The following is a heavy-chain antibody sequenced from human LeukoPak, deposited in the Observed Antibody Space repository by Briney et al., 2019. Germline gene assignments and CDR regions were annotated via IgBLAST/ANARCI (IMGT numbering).Heavy chain of an antibody. CDR1: GGSISTYY. Sequence: SETLSLTCTVSGGSISTYYWTWIRQPPGKGPEWIGYIYYSGSTNYNPSLKSRVTISVDTSKNQFSLKLSSVTAADTAVYYCARAVGGVIAVAGTLYFDYWGQGTLVTVSS. V-gene: IGHV4-59*12. CDR3: ARAVGGVIAVAGTLYFDY. J-gene: IGHJ4*02. D-gene: IGHD6-19*01. CDR2: IYYSGST.